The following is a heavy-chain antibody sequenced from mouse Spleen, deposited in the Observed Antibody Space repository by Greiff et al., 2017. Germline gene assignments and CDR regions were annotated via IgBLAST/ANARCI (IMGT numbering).Heavy chain of an antibody. Sequence: VKLVESGPELVKPGASVKLSCKASGYTFTSYDINWVKQRPGQGLEWIGWIYPRDGSTKYNEKFKGKATLTVDTSSSTAYMELHSLTSEDSAVYFCAREAWFAYWGQGTLVTVSA. CDR2: IYPRDGST. CDR3: AREAWFAY. J-gene: IGHJ3*01. V-gene: IGHV1-85*01. CDR1: GYTFTSYD.